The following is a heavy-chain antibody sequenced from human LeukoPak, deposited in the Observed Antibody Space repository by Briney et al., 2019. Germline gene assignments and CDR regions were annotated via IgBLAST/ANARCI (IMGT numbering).Heavy chain of an antibody. D-gene: IGHD5-18*01. Sequence: GGSLRLSCAASGFTFSSFGMHWVSQAPGKGLEWVAVIWYDGSNKYYADSVKGRFTISRDNSKNTLYLQMNSMRAEDTAVYYCARGNTAMVTWGQGTLVTVSS. J-gene: IGHJ4*02. CDR3: ARGNTAMVT. V-gene: IGHV3-33*01. CDR1: GFTFSSFG. CDR2: IWYDGSNK.